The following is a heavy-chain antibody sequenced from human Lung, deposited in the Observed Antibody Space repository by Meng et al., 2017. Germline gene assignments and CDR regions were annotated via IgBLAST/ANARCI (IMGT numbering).Heavy chain of an antibody. V-gene: IGHV1-18*01. CDR3: ARGRHCSSTTCYLSDS. J-gene: IGHJ4*02. Sequence: QVHLVQSGPEVRKPGASVKVSFHASGYSFTNYGINWVRQAPGKGLEWMGWTSTYNSNRNYAQSLQGRVTMTTDTSTTTAYMELRSLTFDDTAVYYCARGRHCSSTTCYLSDSWGQGTLVTVSS. CDR2: TSTYNSNR. CDR1: GYSFTNYG. D-gene: IGHD2-2*01.